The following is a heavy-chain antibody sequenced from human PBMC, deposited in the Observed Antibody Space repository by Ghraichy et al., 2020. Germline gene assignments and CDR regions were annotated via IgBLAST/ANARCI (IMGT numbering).Heavy chain of an antibody. CDR2: INTDGTDT. J-gene: IGHJ4*02. D-gene: IGHD2-15*01. Sequence: GGSLRLSCAASGFTFSSYWMHWVRQAPGKGLVWVSRINTDGTDTYYADSVEGRFTISRDNAKNTVYLQVNSLRAEDTAVYYCARDLRIHNYWGQGTLVTVSS. CDR1: GFTFSSYW. CDR3: ARDLRIHNY. V-gene: IGHV3-74*01.